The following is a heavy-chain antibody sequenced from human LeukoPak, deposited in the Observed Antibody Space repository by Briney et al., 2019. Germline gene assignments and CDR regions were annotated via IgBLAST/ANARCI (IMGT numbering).Heavy chain of an antibody. Sequence: SETLSLTCTVSGGSISSYYWSWIRQPAGKGLEWIGRIYTSGSTNYNPSLKSRVTMSVDTYKKQFSLKLSSATAADTAVYYCARAGGYNRVYFDYWGQGTLVTVSS. CDR2: IYTSGST. CDR1: GGSISSYY. V-gene: IGHV4-4*07. J-gene: IGHJ4*02. D-gene: IGHD5-24*01. CDR3: ARAGGYNRVYFDY.